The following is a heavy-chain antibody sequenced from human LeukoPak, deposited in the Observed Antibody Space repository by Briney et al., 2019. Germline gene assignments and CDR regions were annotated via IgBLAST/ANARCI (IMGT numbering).Heavy chain of an antibody. Sequence: GALRLSCAASGFTFSSYAMSWVRQAPGKGLEWVSAISGSGGSTYYADSVKGRFTISRDNSKNTLYLQMNSLRAEDTAVYYCAKAKYYYDSSGYCVDYWGQGTLVTVSS. D-gene: IGHD3-22*01. CDR3: AKAKYYYDSSGYCVDY. CDR1: GFTFSSYA. CDR2: ISGSGGST. J-gene: IGHJ4*02. V-gene: IGHV3-23*01.